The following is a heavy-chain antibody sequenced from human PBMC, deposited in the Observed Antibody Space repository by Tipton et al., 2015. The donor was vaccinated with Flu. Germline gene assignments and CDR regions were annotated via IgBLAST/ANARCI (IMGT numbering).Heavy chain of an antibody. D-gene: IGHD5-18*01. CDR3: ARHGGYNYGFPRYFDL. Sequence: TLSLTCSVSGDSIDSRYFWGWIRQPPGKGLEWIASIYYSDNSYYNPSLKSRVTISVDTSKNQFSLRLSSVTAADTAIYYCARHGGYNYGFPRYFDLWGRGTLVTVTS. CDR1: GDSIDSRYF. CDR2: IYYSDNS. V-gene: IGHV4-38-2*01. J-gene: IGHJ2*01.